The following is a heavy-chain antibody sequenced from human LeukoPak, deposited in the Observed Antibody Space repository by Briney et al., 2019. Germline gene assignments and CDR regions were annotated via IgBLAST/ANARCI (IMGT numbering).Heavy chain of an antibody. CDR2: INHSGNT. J-gene: IGHJ4*02. CDR1: GGSFSGHY. V-gene: IGHV4-34*01. D-gene: IGHD3-10*01. Sequence: SETLSLTCGVYGGSFSGHYWTWIRQPPGKGLEWIGEINHSGNTNYNPSLKSRVTTSVDTSKNQLSLRLTSVTAADTAVYYCARGLIRYYSGSGTSGNFDYWGQGTLVTVSS. CDR3: ARGLIRYYSGSGTSGNFDY.